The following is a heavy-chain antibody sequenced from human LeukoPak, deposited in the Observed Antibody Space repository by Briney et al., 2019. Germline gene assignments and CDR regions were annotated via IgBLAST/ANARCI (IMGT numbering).Heavy chain of an antibody. V-gene: IGHV3-74*01. CDR2: INSDGSSP. CDR3: ARETSGSFPY. Sequence: GVSLRLSCTASGFTFSSYWMQWVRRAPGKGLVRVSCINSDGSSPSYADSVKGRYTISRDNSKNTLYLQMNTLSAEDTAVYYCARETSGSFPYWGQGTLVTVSS. CDR1: GFTFSSYW. J-gene: IGHJ4*02. D-gene: IGHD2-15*01.